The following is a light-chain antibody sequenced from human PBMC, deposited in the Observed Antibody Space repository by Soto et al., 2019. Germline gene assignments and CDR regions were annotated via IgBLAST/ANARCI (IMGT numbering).Light chain of an antibody. CDR2: DAS. J-gene: IGKJ1*01. CDR3: QQRLNWPPG. V-gene: IGKV3-11*01. CDR1: QSVTNY. Sequence: EIFLTQSPDTLSLSPGERATLTCRASQSVTNYIAWYQQRPGQAPRLLIYDASNRATGVPARSSGSRSGTDFTLTISDLEPADFGLYYCQQRLNWPPGVGQGTKVDSK.